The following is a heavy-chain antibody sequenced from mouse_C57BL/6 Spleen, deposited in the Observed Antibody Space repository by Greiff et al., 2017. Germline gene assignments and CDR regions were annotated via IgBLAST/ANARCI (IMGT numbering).Heavy chain of an antibody. CDR2: FYPGSGSI. J-gene: IGHJ4*01. CDR3: ARHGFYYGSSYYAMDY. D-gene: IGHD1-1*01. CDR1: GYTFTEYT. Sequence: VKLMESGAELVKPGASVKLSCKASGYTFTEYTIHWVKQRSGQGLEWIGWFYPGSGSIKYNEKFKDKATLTADKSSSTVYMELSRLTSEDSAVYFCARHGFYYGSSYYAMDYWGQGTSVTVSS. V-gene: IGHV1-62-2*01.